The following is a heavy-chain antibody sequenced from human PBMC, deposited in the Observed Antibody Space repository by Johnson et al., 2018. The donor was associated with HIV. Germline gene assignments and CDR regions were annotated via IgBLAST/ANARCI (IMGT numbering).Heavy chain of an antibody. Sequence: VQLVESGGGLVQPGGSLRLSCAASGFTFGNYWMSWVRQAPGKGLEWVANINQDGREKYDADSVKGRFTISRDNAKNSLYLQMNSLRVEDTALYYCAKDRELLELSHAFDSWGQGTMVTVSS. CDR1: GFTFGNYW. V-gene: IGHV3-7*05. D-gene: IGHD1-7*01. J-gene: IGHJ3*02. CDR2: INQDGREK. CDR3: AKDRELLELSHAFDS.